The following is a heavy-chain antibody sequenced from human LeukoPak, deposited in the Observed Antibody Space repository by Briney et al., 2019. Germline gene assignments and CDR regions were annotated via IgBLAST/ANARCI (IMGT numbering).Heavy chain of an antibody. CDR3: ARGRGGSFVDY. CDR1: GYTFTGYY. J-gene: IGHJ4*02. D-gene: IGHD1-26*01. V-gene: IGHV1-2*02. CDR2: INPNSGGT. Sequence: PRASVKVSCKASGYTFTGYYMHWVRQAPGQGLEWMGWINPNSGGTNYAQKFQGRVTMTRDTSISTAYMEVSRLRSDDTAVYYWARGRGGSFVDYWSQGTLVTVSS.